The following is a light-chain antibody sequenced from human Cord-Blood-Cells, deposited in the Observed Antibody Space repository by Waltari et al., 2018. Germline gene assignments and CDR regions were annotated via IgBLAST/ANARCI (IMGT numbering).Light chain of an antibody. V-gene: IGKV1-33*01. J-gene: IGKJ4*01. Sequence: DIQMTQSPSSLSASVGDRVTITCQASKDISNYLNWYQQKPGKDPKLLIYDASNLETGVPSRFSGSGSGTDFTFTISSLQPEDIATYYRQQYDNLPLTFGGGTKVEIK. CDR2: DAS. CDR1: KDISNY. CDR3: QQYDNLPLT.